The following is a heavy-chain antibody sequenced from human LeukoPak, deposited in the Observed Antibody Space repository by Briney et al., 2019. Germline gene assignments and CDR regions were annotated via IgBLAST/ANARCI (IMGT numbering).Heavy chain of an antibody. D-gene: IGHD2-15*01. J-gene: IGHJ6*03. CDR3: ARKANCGGGACYPYYYYYFFDF. Sequence: SETLSLTCSVSGGSISSFYWNWIRYTPGKGLEWIGYVSYSGCTNYNPSLKGRVSISVDTSKNQFSLSLRSVTAADTAVYYCARKANCGGGACYPYYYYYFFDFWGKGTTVTVSS. CDR1: GGSISSFY. V-gene: IGHV4-59*01. CDR2: VSYSGCT.